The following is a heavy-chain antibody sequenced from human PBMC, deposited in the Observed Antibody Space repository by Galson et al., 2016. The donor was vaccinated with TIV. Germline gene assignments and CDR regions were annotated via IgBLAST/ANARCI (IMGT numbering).Heavy chain of an antibody. CDR3: ARDRYYDASGYYYYYYGLDV. CDR2: IYSGGDT. J-gene: IGHJ6*02. Sequence: SLRLSCAASGIIVGDNYMSWVRQAPGKGLEWVSTIYSGGDTYYADSVKGRFTISRDNSKNTLHLHMNSLRAEATAVYYCARDRYYDASGYYYYYYGLDVWGQGTTVTVSS. V-gene: IGHV3-66*02. D-gene: IGHD3-16*01. CDR1: GIIVGDNY.